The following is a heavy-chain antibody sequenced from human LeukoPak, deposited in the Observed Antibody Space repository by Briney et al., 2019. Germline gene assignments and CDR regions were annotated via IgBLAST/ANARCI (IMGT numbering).Heavy chain of an antibody. CDR1: GFTFSNYA. V-gene: IGHV3-23*01. CDR2: ISDSGATT. CDR3: AKSRIAARPDWFDP. D-gene: IGHD6-6*01. Sequence: PGGSLRLSCAGSGFTFSNYAMSWVRQAPGKGPEWVSAISDSGATTYYTDSIRGRFTISRDNSKNTLYLQMNSLRAEDTAVYYCAKSRIAARPDWFDPWGQGTLVTVSS. J-gene: IGHJ5*02.